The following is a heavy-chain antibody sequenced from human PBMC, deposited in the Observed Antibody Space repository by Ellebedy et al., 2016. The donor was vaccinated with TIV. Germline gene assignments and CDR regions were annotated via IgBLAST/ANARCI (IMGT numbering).Heavy chain of an antibody. CDR3: ARDQGWAVAGTTRFDC. Sequence: PGGSLRLSCTASGFTFGDYAMSRFRQAPGKGLEWVASIKQDGSERPYVDSVKGRFTISRDNAKNSLYLQISSLRAEDTAVYYCARDQGWAVAGTTRFDCWGQGTLVTVSS. V-gene: IGHV3-7*01. D-gene: IGHD6-19*01. CDR1: GFTFGDYA. J-gene: IGHJ4*02. CDR2: IKQDGSER.